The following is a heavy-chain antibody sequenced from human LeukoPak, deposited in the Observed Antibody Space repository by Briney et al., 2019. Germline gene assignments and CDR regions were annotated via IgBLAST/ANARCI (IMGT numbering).Heavy chain of an antibody. J-gene: IGHJ4*02. D-gene: IGHD1-26*01. V-gene: IGHV4-59*08. CDR3: ARRAYSASYLA. CDR2: IYYSGST. Sequence: SETLSLTCTVSGGSISSYYWSRIRQPPGEGLEWIGYIYYSGSTNYNPSLKSRVTISVDTSKNQFSLKLSSVTAADTAVYYCARRAYSASYLAWGQGTLVTVSS. CDR1: GGSISSYY.